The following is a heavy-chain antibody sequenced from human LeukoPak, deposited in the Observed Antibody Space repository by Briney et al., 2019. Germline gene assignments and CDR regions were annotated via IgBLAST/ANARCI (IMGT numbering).Heavy chain of an antibody. Sequence: SETLSLTCTVSGGSISSSSYYWGWIRQPPGRGLEWVGSIYYSGSTYYNSSLKSRVTISVDTSKNQFSLKLSSVTAADTAVYYCARTFGYSYGYLDYWGQGTLVTVSS. CDR3: ARTFGYSYGYLDY. V-gene: IGHV4-39*01. CDR1: GGSISSSSYY. J-gene: IGHJ4*02. D-gene: IGHD5-18*01. CDR2: IYYSGST.